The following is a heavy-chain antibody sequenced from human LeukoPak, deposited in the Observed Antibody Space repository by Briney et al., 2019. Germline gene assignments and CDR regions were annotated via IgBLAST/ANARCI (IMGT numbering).Heavy chain of an antibody. D-gene: IGHD4-11*01. CDR1: GFTFSSAW. V-gene: IGHV3-48*04. CDR2: ISSSGSPV. J-gene: IGHJ6*02. CDR3: AREPKNSNYYYYGMDV. Sequence: GGSLRLSCAASGFTFSSAWMNWVRQAPGKGLEWVSYISSSGSPVYYGDSVEGRFTISRDNAENSLYLQMNSLRVEDTAVYYCAREPKNSNYYYYGMDVWGQGTTVTVSS.